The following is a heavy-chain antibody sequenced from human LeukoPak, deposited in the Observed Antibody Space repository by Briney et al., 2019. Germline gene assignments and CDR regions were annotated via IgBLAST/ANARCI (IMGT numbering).Heavy chain of an antibody. D-gene: IGHD6-13*01. CDR3: ARVASSYLRGYYFDY. V-gene: IGHV4-39*07. CDR1: GDSISNGAYY. CDR2: IYYGGST. J-gene: IGHJ4*02. Sequence: SETLSLTCTVSGDSISNGAYYWGWIRQPPGKGLEWIANIYYGGSTYYNPSLRSRVYISRDTTKNQFSLRLTSVTAADTAVYYCARVASSYLRGYYFDYWGQGTLVTVSS.